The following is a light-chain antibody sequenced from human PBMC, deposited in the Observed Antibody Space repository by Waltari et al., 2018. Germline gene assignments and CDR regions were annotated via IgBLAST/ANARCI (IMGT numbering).Light chain of an antibody. CDR2: LNSDGSH. V-gene: IGLV4-69*01. Sequence: QLVLTQSPSASASLGASVKLTCTLSSGHSSYAIACHQQQPEKGPRYLMKLNSDGSHSKGDGIPDRFSGSSSGAESYLTISSLQSEDEADYYCQTWGTGIWVFGGGTKLTVL. CDR1: SGHSSYA. CDR3: QTWGTGIWV. J-gene: IGLJ3*02.